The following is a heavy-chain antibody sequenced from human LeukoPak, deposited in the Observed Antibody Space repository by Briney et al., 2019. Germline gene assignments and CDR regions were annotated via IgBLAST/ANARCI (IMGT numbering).Heavy chain of an antibody. V-gene: IGHV1-18*01. D-gene: IGHD7-27*01. Sequence: ASVKVSCKASGYTFTNYGISWVRQAPGQGVEGMGGISAYNGDTNYAQKLEGRVTMTTDTSTSTAYMELRSLRSDDTAVYYCASEILAAQNWGFDYWGQGTLVTVSS. CDR3: ASEILAAQNWGFDY. CDR1: GYTFTNYG. CDR2: ISAYNGDT. J-gene: IGHJ4*02.